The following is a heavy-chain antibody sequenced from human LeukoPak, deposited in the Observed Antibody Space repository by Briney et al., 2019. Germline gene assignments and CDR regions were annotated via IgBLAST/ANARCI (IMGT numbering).Heavy chain of an antibody. V-gene: IGHV1-69*01. Sequence: SVKVSCKASGGTSSSYAISWVRQAPGQGLEWMGGIIPIFGTANYAQKFQGRVTITADESTSTAYMELSSLRSEDTAVYYCARVSEMATITSPFDYWGQGTLVTVSS. CDR1: GGTSSSYA. CDR3: ARVSEMATITSPFDY. D-gene: IGHD5-24*01. J-gene: IGHJ4*02. CDR2: IIPIFGTA.